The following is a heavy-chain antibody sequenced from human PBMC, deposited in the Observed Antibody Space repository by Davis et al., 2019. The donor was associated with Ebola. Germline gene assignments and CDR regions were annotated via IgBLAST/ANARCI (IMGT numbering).Heavy chain of an antibody. CDR1: GFTFSSYA. D-gene: IGHD2-15*01. CDR3: AKGAVVVAATLGWFDP. V-gene: IGHV3-23*01. CDR2: ISGSGGST. Sequence: GESLKISCAASGFTFSSYAMSWVRQAPGKGLEWVSAISGSGGSTYYADSVKGRFTISRDNSKNTLYLQMNSLRAEDTAVYYCAKGAVVVAATLGWFDPWGRGTLVTVSS. J-gene: IGHJ5*02.